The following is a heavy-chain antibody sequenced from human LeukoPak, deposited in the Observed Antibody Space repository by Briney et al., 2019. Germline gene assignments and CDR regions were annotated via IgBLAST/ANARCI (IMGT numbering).Heavy chain of an antibody. CDR2: INHSGST. D-gene: IGHD2-2*02. V-gene: IGHV4-34*01. CDR1: GGSFSGYY. Sequence: SETLSLTCAVYGGSFSGYYWSWIRQPPGKGLEWIGEINHSGSTNYNPSLKSRVTISVDTSKNQFSLKLSSVTAADTAVYYCARGKYTSDYWGQGTLVTVSS. J-gene: IGHJ4*02. CDR3: ARGKYTSDY.